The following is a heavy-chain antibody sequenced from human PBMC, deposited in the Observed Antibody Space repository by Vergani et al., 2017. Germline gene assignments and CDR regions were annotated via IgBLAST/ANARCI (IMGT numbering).Heavy chain of an antibody. CDR1: GFTFDDYT. CDR2: ISWDGGST. D-gene: IGHD6-13*01. V-gene: IGHV3-43*01. Sequence: EVQLVESGGVVVQPGGSLRLSCAASGFTFDDYTMHWVRQAPGKGLEWVSLISWDGGSTYYADSVKGRFTISRDNSKNTLYLQMNSLRAEDTAVYYCARDRWYSSSFDIWGQGTMVTVSS. CDR3: ARDRWYSSSFDI. J-gene: IGHJ3*02.